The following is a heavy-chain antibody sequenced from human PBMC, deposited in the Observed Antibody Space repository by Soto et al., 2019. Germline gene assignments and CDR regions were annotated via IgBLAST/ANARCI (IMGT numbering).Heavy chain of an antibody. Sequence: PGGSLILSCAASGFTFTSYCMHWVRQAPGKGLEWVAVISYDGSNKYYADSVKGRFTISRDNSKNTLYLQMNSLRAEDTAVYYCAKEGGGSGWPGIHHYYYYGMDVWGQGTTVTVSS. J-gene: IGHJ6*02. CDR2: ISYDGSNK. V-gene: IGHV3-30*06. CDR3: AKEGGGSGWPGIHHYYYYGMDV. D-gene: IGHD6-19*01. CDR1: GFTFTSYC.